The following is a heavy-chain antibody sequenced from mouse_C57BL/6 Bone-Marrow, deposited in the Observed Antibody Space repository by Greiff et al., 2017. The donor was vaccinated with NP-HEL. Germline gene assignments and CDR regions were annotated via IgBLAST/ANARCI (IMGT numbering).Heavy chain of an antibody. CDR3: ARHEGPSYYYGSSSWFAY. CDR1: GYTFTEYT. V-gene: IGHV1-62-2*01. Sequence: VKLVESGAELVKPGASVKLSCKASGYTFTEYTIHWVKQRSGQGLEWIGWFYPGSGSIKYNEKFKDKATLTADKSSSTVYMELSRLTSEDSAVYFCARHEGPSYYYGSSSWFAYWGQGTLVTVSA. J-gene: IGHJ3*01. CDR2: FYPGSGSI. D-gene: IGHD1-1*01.